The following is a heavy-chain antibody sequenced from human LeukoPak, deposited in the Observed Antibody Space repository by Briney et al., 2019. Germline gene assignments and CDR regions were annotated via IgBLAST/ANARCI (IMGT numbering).Heavy chain of an antibody. Sequence: SQTLSLTCAVSGGSISSGGYSWSWIRQPPGKGLEWIGYIYHSGSTNYNPSLKSRVTISVDTSKNQFSLKLSSVTAADTAVYYCAVGSTMVRGVIRNWGQGTLVTVSS. CDR1: GGSISSGGYS. CDR2: IYHSGST. CDR3: AVGSTMVRGVIRN. V-gene: IGHV4-30-2*01. D-gene: IGHD3-10*01. J-gene: IGHJ4*02.